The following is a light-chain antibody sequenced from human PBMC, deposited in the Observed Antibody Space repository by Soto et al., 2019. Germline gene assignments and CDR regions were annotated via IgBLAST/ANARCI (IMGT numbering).Light chain of an antibody. Sequence: DIQMTQSPSSLSASVGDRVTITCRASQGISNFLAWYQQKPGKVPKLLIYATSTLQSGVPSRFSGSGSGTDFTITISSLQPEDVATYYCQKYNSAPSLTFGGGTKVEIK. CDR1: QGISNF. CDR3: QKYNSAPSLT. CDR2: ATS. V-gene: IGKV1-27*01. J-gene: IGKJ4*01.